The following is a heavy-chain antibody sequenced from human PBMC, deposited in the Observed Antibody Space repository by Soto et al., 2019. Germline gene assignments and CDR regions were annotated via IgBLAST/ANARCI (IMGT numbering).Heavy chain of an antibody. J-gene: IGHJ6*02. CDR2: INHSGST. D-gene: IGHD3-16*01. V-gene: IGHV4-34*01. CDR1: GGSFSGYY. Sequence: SETLSLTCAVYGGSFSGYYWSWIRQPPGKGLEWIGEINHSGSTNYNPSLKSRVTISVDTSKNQFSLKLSSVTAADTAVYYCARDWGGEDGMDVWGQGTTVTVSS. CDR3: ARDWGGEDGMDV.